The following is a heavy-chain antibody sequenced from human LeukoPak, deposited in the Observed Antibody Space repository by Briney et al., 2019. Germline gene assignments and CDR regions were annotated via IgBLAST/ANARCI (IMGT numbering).Heavy chain of an antibody. CDR3: ATVGYGDYHFDY. D-gene: IGHD4-17*01. J-gene: IGHJ4*02. Sequence: ASVKVSCKASGYTFTGYYMHWVRQAPGQGLEWMGLVDPEDGETIYAEKFQGRVTITADTSTDTAYMELSSLRSEDTAVYYCATVGYGDYHFDYWGQGTLVTVSS. CDR1: GYTFTGYY. CDR2: VDPEDGET. V-gene: IGHV1-69-2*01.